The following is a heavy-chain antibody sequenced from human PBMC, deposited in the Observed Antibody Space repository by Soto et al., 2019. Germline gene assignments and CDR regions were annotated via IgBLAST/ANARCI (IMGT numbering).Heavy chain of an antibody. V-gene: IGHV1-2*02. D-gene: IGHD3-22*01. J-gene: IGHJ4*02. CDR2: INPNSGGT. Sequence: QVQLVQSGAEVKKPGASVKVSCKASGYTFTGYYMHWVRQAPGQGLEWMGWINPNSGGTNYAQKFQGRVTMTRDTSISTAYMELSRLRSDDTAVYYCARDGVAFSIRVSPYYPLDYWGQGTLVTVSS. CDR3: ARDGVAFSIRVSPYYPLDY. CDR1: GYTFTGYY.